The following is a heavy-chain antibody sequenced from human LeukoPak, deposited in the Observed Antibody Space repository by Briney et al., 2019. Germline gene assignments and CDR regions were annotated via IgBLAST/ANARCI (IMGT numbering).Heavy chain of an antibody. J-gene: IGHJ3*02. CDR1: GYTFNNYD. CDR2: MNPNSGNT. D-gene: IGHD6-13*01. CDR3: ARPPGSIAAAGHTAFDI. V-gene: IGHV1-8*01. Sequence: ASVKVSCKASGYTFNNYDINWVRQAPGQGLEWMGWMNPNSGNTGYAQKFQGRFTLTRETFISTAYMELSSLRSEDTAVYYCARPPGSIAAAGHTAFDIWGQGTMVTVSS.